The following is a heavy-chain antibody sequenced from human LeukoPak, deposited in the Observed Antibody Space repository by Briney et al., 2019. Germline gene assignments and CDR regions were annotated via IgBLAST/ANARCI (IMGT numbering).Heavy chain of an antibody. CDR2: IYYSGST. J-gene: IGHJ4*02. D-gene: IGHD1-26*01. CDR1: GGSISSGGYY. V-gene: IGHV4-31*03. Sequence: PSQTLSLACTVSGGSISSGGYYWSWIRQHPGKGLEWIGYIYYSGSTYYNPSLKSRVTISVDTSKNQFSLKLSSVTAADTAVYYCAGSIVGAARDYWGQGTLVTVSS. CDR3: AGSIVGAARDY.